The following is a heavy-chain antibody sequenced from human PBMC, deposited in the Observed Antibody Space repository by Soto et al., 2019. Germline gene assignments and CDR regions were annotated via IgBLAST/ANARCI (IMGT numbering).Heavy chain of an antibody. J-gene: IGHJ4*02. D-gene: IGHD6-19*01. Sequence: QVQLQESGPGLVTPSQTLFLTCTVSGGSINSGDYYWSWIRQPPGKGLEWIGYIYYSGSTYYNPSPMSRVTISLDTSTNQFSLKLSSVTAADTAVYYCAKVPPYSSGFGGFDSWGQGTLVTVSS. V-gene: IGHV4-30-4*01. CDR1: GGSINSGDYY. CDR2: IYYSGST. CDR3: AKVPPYSSGFGGFDS.